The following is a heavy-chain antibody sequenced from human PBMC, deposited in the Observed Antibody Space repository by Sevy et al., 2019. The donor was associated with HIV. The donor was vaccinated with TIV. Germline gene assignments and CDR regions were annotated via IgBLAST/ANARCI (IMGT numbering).Heavy chain of an antibody. CDR1: GFTFSSYA. CDR2: ISGSGGST. Sequence: GGSLRLSCAASGFTFSSYAMSWVRQAPGKGLEWVSAISGSGGSTYYADSGKGRFTISRDNSKNTLYLQMNSLRAEDTAVYYCAKADGSGYSSSWTGDYYFDYWGQGTLVTVSS. D-gene: IGHD6-13*01. J-gene: IGHJ4*02. V-gene: IGHV3-23*01. CDR3: AKADGSGYSSSWTGDYYFDY.